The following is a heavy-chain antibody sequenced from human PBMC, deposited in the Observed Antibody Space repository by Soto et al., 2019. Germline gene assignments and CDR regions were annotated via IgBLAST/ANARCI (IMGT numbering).Heavy chain of an antibody. CDR3: AFGGKPYAMQRYGFDH. CDR2: SSSIDGSV. D-gene: IGHD2-2*01. Sequence: GGSLRLSCVASGVTFSSYAMSWVRQAPGKGLEWVSASSSIDGSVYYADSVRGRFTISRDNSKNMVYLQMNSLRAEDTAVYYCAFGGKPYAMQRYGFDHWRQGTLVTVS. V-gene: IGHV3-23*01. J-gene: IGHJ4*02. CDR1: GVTFSSYA.